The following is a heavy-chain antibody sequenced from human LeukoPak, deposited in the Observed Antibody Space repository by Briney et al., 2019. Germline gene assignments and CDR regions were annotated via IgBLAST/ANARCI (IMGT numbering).Heavy chain of an antibody. D-gene: IGHD1-26*01. CDR1: GYTFTGYY. Sequence: ASVKVSCKASGYTFTGYYMHWVRQAPGQGLEWMGWINPNSGGTDYAQKFQGRVTMTRDTSISTAYMELSRLRSDDTAVYYCARDNSVGDVAWWFDPWGQGTLVTVSS. CDR3: ARDNSVGDVAWWFDP. V-gene: IGHV1-2*02. J-gene: IGHJ5*02. CDR2: INPNSGGT.